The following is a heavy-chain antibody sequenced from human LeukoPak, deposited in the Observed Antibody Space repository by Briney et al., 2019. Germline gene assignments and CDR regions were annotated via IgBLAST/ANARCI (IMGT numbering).Heavy chain of an antibody. CDR1: GFTFSSYG. D-gene: IGHD3-22*01. J-gene: IGHJ4*02. CDR2: IWYDGSNK. Sequence: GGSLRLSCAASGFTFSSYGMHWVRQAPGKGLEWVAVIWYDGSNKYYADSVKGRFTISRDNAKNSLYVQMNSLRDEDTAVYFCARARYYYDSSGYYFDYWGQGTLVTVSS. V-gene: IGHV3-33*01. CDR3: ARARYYYDSSGYYFDY.